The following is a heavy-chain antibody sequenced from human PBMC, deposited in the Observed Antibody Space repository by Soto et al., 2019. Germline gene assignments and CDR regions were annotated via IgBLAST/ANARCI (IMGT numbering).Heavy chain of an antibody. J-gene: IGHJ6*02. Sequence: QVQLKQSGPELRKPGASVRVSCKASGYIFTNFGISWVRQAPGQGLEWMGWISGYNDNTHYAQKLQGRVSMTTETSTGTAYMDLRSIRSDDTAIYYCVRDSSRWFYYYYGMDVWGQGTTVTVSS. V-gene: IGHV1-18*01. CDR1: GYIFTNFG. CDR3: VRDSSRWFYYYYGMDV. D-gene: IGHD6-13*01. CDR2: ISGYNDNT.